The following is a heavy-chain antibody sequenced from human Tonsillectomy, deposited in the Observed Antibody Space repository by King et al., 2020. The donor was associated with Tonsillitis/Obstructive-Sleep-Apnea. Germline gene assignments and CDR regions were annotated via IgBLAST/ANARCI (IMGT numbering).Heavy chain of an antibody. Sequence: VQLVESGAEVKKPGASVKVSCKASGYTFTGYYMHWVRQAPGQGLEWMGWINPNSGGTNYAQKFQGWVTMTRDTSLSTAYMELSRLRSDDTAVYYYARGPNYDFWSGDNWFDPWGQGTLVTVSS. CDR3: ARGPNYDFWSGDNWFDP. J-gene: IGHJ5*02. D-gene: IGHD3-3*01. V-gene: IGHV1-2*04. CDR2: INPNSGGT. CDR1: GYTFTGYY.